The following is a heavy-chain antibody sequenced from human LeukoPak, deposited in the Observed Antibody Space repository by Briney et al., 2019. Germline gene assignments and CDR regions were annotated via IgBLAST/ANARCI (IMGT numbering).Heavy chain of an antibody. CDR2: IYYSGST. D-gene: IGHD3-22*01. CDR1: GGSISSYY. V-gene: IGHV4-59*01. J-gene: IGHJ4*02. CDR3: ARDTSAYYRPFDY. Sequence: SETLSLTCTVSGGSISSYYWSCIRQPPGKGLEWIGHIYYSGSTNYNPSLKSRVTISVDTSKNQFSLKVSSVTAADTAVYFCARDTSAYYRPFDYWGQGTLVTLSS.